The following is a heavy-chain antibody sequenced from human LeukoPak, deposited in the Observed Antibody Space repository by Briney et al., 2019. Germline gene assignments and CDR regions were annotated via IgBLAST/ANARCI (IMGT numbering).Heavy chain of an antibody. CDR1: GGTFSSYA. V-gene: IGHV1-69*04. CDR2: IIPILGIA. J-gene: IGHJ4*02. Sequence: SVKVSCTASGGTFSSYAIRWVRQAPGQGLEWMGRIIPILGIANYAQKFQGRVTITADKSTSTAYMELSSLRSEDTAVYYCARVRGQYSSGWYVFDYWGQGTLVTVSS. D-gene: IGHD6-19*01. CDR3: ARVRGQYSSGWYVFDY.